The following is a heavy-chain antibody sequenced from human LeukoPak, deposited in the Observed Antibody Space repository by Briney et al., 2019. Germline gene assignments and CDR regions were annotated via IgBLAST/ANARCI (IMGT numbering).Heavy chain of an antibody. CDR2: IYTSGST. CDR3: ARHRGYCSSTSCYVVEGNWFDP. V-gene: IGHV4-4*09. CDR1: GVSITSYY. D-gene: IGHD2-2*03. J-gene: IGHJ5*02. Sequence: PSETLCLTCTVSGVSITSYYWSWIRQPPGKGLEWIGYIYTSGSTYNPSLKSRVSISVDTSKNQLSLKLSSVTAADTAVYYCARHRGYCSSTSCYVVEGNWFDPWGQGTLVTVSS.